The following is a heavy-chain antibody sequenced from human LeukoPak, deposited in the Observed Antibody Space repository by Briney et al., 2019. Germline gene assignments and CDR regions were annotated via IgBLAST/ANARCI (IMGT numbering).Heavy chain of an antibody. Sequence: GASVKVSCKASGGTFSSYTIRWVRQAPGQGLEWMGRIIPILGIANYAEKFQGRVTITADTSTDTAYMELSSLRSEDTAVYYCATSRITMVRGVSGAFDIWGQGTMVTVSS. D-gene: IGHD3-10*01. V-gene: IGHV1-69*02. J-gene: IGHJ3*02. CDR1: GGTFSSYT. CDR3: ATSRITMVRGVSGAFDI. CDR2: IIPILGIA.